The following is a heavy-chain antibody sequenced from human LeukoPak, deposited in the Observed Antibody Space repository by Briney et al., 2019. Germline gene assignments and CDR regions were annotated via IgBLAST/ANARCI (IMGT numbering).Heavy chain of an antibody. J-gene: IGHJ4*02. D-gene: IGHD6-13*01. Sequence: GSSVKVSCKASGGTFSSYAISWVRQAPGQGLEWMGWISAYNGNTNYAQKLQGRVTMTTDTSTSTAYMELRSLRSDDTAVYYCARGTLVRVDSYFDYWGQGTLVTVSS. V-gene: IGHV1-18*01. CDR2: ISAYNGNT. CDR3: ARGTLVRVDSYFDY. CDR1: GGTFSSYA.